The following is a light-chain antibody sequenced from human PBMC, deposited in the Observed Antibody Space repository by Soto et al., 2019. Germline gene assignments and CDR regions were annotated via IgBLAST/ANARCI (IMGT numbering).Light chain of an antibody. CDR1: SSDVGGYNY. CDR3: SSYTTSGSLV. V-gene: IGLV2-14*01. CDR2: DVS. J-gene: IGLJ2*01. Sequence: QSVLTQPASVSGSPGQSITISCTGTSSDVGGYNYVSWYQQHPGKAPKLMIYDVSNRPSGVSNRFSGSKSGNTASLTIFGLQAEDEADYYCSSYTTSGSLVFGGGTKVTVL.